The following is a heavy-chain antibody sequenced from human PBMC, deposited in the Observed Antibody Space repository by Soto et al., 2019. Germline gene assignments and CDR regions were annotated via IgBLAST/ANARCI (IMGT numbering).Heavy chain of an antibody. J-gene: IGHJ4*02. V-gene: IGHV3-23*04. CDR2: ISGSGAST. CDR3: AKTLGYSSRPIDY. D-gene: IGHD6-13*01. CDR1: GFSFSSYA. Sequence: EVQLVESGGGLVQPGGSLRLSCAASGFSFSSYAMSWVRQAPGKGLEWVSAISGSGASTYYADSVKGRFTISRDNSKNTLFLQMNSLRAEDTAVYYCAKTLGYSSRPIDYWGQGTLVTVSS.